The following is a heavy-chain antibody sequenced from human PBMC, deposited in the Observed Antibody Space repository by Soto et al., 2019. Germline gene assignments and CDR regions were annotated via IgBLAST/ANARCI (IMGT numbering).Heavy chain of an antibody. J-gene: IGHJ4*02. Sequence: ASVKVSCKASGYTFTSYDINWVRPATGQGLEWMGWMIPNSGSTGYAQKFQGRVTMTRNTSISTAYMELSSLRSEDTAVYYCARGSDILTGLNRGFDYWGQGTLVTVSS. CDR3: ARGSDILTGLNRGFDY. V-gene: IGHV1-8*01. CDR2: MIPNSGST. D-gene: IGHD3-9*01. CDR1: GYTFTSYD.